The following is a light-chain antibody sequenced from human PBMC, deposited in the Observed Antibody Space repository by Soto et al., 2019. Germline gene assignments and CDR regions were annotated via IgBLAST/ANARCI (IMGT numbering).Light chain of an antibody. Sequence: HSALTQPASVSGSPGQSITISCTGTSSDVGGYNYVSWYQQHPGKAPKLMIYEVRNRPSGISNRFSGSKSGNTASLTISGLQAEDEADYYCTSYTSSSPYVFGTGTKVTVL. CDR1: SSDVGGYNY. J-gene: IGLJ1*01. V-gene: IGLV2-14*01. CDR3: TSYTSSSPYV. CDR2: EVR.